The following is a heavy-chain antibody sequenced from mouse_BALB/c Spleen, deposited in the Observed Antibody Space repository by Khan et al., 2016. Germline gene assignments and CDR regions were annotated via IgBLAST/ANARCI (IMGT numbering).Heavy chain of an antibody. CDR1: GFSLTSYG. CDR3: AKSNYDVGYYAMDY. Sequence: VQLKQSGPSLVQPSQSLSITCTVSGFSLTSYGVHWVRQSPGKGLEWLGVIWRGGSTDYNAAFMSRLSITKDNCKSQVFFKMNSLQADDTAIYYCAKSNYDVGYYAMDYWGQGNSVTVSS. CDR2: IWRGGST. V-gene: IGHV2-5-1*01. D-gene: IGHD2-4*01. J-gene: IGHJ4*01.